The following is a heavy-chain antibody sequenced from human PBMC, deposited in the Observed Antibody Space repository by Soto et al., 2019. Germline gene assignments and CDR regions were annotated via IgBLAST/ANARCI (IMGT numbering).Heavy chain of an antibody. CDR2: IYHSGST. Sequence: SETLSLTCAVSGGSISSGGYSWSWIRQPPGKGLEWIGYIYHSGSTYYNPSLKSRVTISVDRSKNQFSLKLSSVTAADTAVYYCARASYYYYGMDVWGQGTTVTVSS. CDR3: ARASYYYYGMDV. J-gene: IGHJ6*02. CDR1: GGSISSGGYS. V-gene: IGHV4-30-2*01.